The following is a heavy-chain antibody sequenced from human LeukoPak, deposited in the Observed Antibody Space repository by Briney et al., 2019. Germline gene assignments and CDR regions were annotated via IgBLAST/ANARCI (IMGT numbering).Heavy chain of an antibody. D-gene: IGHD5-12*01. V-gene: IGHV3-23*01. CDR3: AKGLRRSSSADY. J-gene: IGHJ4*02. Sequence: GGSLRLSCAASGFTFSSYAMSWVRQAPGKGLEWVSAISGSGGSTYYADSVKGRFTFSRDNSKNTLYLQMNSLRAEDTAVYYCAKGLRRSSSADYWGQGTLVTVSS. CDR1: GFTFSSYA. CDR2: ISGSGGST.